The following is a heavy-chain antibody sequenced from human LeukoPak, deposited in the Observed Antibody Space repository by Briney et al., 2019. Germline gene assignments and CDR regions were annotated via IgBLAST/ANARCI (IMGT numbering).Heavy chain of an antibody. CDR2: IYSGGST. D-gene: IGHD5-24*01. Sequence: PGGSLRLSCAASGFTVSSNYMSWVRQAPGKGLEWVSVIYSGGSTYYADSVKGRFTISRDNSKNTLYLQMNSLRAEDTAVYYCARDLLATSYYGMGVWGQGTTVTVSS. V-gene: IGHV3-53*01. CDR1: GFTVSSNY. CDR3: ARDLLATSYYGMGV. J-gene: IGHJ6*02.